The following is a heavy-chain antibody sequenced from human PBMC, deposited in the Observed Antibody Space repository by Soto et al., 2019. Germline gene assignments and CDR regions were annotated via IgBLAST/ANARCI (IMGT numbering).Heavy chain of an antibody. CDR3: ARGYCSGGNCYSGMDV. D-gene: IGHD2-15*01. J-gene: IGHJ6*02. CDR2: IIPISGTT. Sequence: GASVKVSCKASGGTFSTHAIIWVRQAPGHGLEWMGGIIPISGTTYYTQKFQGRVTITADEPTSTAFMELSSLKSEDTAVFYCARGYCSGGNCYSGMDVWGQGXMVTVYS. V-gene: IGHV1-69*13. CDR1: GGTFSTHA.